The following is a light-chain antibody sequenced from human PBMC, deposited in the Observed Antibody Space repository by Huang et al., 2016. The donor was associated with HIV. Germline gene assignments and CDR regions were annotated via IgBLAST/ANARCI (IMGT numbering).Light chain of an antibody. CDR1: QSVLYSSKSKNY. Sequence: IVMTQSPDSLAVSLGERATIKCRSSQSVLYSSKSKNYLAWFQQKPGQAPRLLIYWASSREAGVPDRFRGSGSGTDFTLTISSLEAEDAAVYYCQQYYSIPQTFGQGTKVEIK. CDR2: WAS. J-gene: IGKJ1*01. V-gene: IGKV4-1*01. CDR3: QQYYSIPQT.